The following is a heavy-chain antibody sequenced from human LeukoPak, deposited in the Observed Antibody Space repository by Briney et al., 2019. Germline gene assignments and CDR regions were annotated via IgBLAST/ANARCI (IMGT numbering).Heavy chain of an antibody. CDR1: GYTFTSYY. Sequence: VASVKVSCKASGYTFTSYYMHWVRQAPGQGLEWMGIINPSGGSTSYAQKFQGRVTMTRDTSTSTVYMELSSLRSEDTAVYYCARDLPGADSSGYYYSSSFDYWGQGTLVTVSS. D-gene: IGHD3-22*01. CDR2: INPSGGST. V-gene: IGHV1-46*01. J-gene: IGHJ4*02. CDR3: ARDLPGADSSGYYYSSSFDY.